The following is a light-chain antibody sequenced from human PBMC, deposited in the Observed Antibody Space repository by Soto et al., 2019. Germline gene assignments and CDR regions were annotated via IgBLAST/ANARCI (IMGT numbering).Light chain of an antibody. CDR1: QDIRND. Sequence: IQMTQSPSSLSASVGDRVTITCRASQDIRNDLGWYQQKPGQPPRLLIYWASTRESGVPDRFSGSGSGTDFTLTITNLQAEDVAAYYCQQYIRPPLTFGGGTKLEIK. V-gene: IGKV1-27*01. CDR3: QQYIRPPLT. J-gene: IGKJ4*01. CDR2: WAS.